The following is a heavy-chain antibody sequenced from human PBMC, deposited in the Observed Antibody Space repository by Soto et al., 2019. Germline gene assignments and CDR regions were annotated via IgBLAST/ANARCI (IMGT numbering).Heavy chain of an antibody. CDR1: GGTFSSYA. D-gene: IGHD3-22*01. CDR2: IIPIFGTA. Sequence: SVTVSCKASGGTFSSYAISCVRQAPGQRLEWMGGIIPIFGTANYAQKFQGRVTITADESTSTAYMELSSLRSEDTAVYYCRAMIVVATDAFDIWAQGTTVTVS. V-gene: IGHV1-69*13. J-gene: IGHJ3*02. CDR3: RAMIVVATDAFDI.